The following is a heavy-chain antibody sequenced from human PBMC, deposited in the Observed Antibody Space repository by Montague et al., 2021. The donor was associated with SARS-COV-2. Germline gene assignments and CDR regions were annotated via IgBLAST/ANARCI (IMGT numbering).Heavy chain of an antibody. D-gene: IGHD1-1*01. CDR3: ARSGRAWTLHY. Sequence: SETLSLTCAVSGDSITGSHWWGWVRHPPGKGLEWIAYINYAGSTFYNPSLKSRVTMSVDTSKNQFSLKLSSVTTVDTAVYFCARSGRAWTLHYWGQGTLVTVSS. V-gene: IGHV4-28*01. CDR1: GDSITGSHW. CDR2: INYAGST. J-gene: IGHJ4*02.